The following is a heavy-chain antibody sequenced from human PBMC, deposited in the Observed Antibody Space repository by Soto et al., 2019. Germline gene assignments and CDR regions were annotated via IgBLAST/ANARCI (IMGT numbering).Heavy chain of an antibody. CDR3: AKPISGYYAPSDH. D-gene: IGHD3-22*01. CDR2: ISDSGGST. V-gene: IGHV3-23*01. CDR1: GFTFSSFA. J-gene: IGHJ4*02. Sequence: GGSLRLSCAASGFTFSSFAMSWVRQAPGKGLEWVSVISDSGGSTYYADSVRGRFTISRDNSKSTLFLQMNSLRGDDMAIYYCAKPISGYYAPSDHWGQGTQVTVSS.